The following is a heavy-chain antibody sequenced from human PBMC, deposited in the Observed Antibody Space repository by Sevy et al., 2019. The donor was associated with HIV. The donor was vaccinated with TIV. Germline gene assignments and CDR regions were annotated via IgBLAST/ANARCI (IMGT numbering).Heavy chain of an antibody. J-gene: IGHJ4*01. CDR1: GFAFSTYG. V-gene: IGHV3-33*01. CDR3: ARERRSSGIDY. CDR2: IWYEGINK. D-gene: IGHD3-10*01. Sequence: GGSLRLSCTASGFAFSTYGMHWVRQVPGKGLEWVAIIWYEGINKEYAEPVKGRFTISRDNSKNTLYLQMNSLRVDDTAAYYCARERRSSGIDYWGPGTLVTVSS.